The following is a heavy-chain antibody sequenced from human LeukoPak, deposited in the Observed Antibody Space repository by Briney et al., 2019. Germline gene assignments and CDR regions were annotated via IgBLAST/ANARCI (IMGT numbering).Heavy chain of an antibody. CDR1: GFTFSSYA. Sequence: GRSLRLSCAVSGFTFSSYAMHWVRQAPGKGLEWVAVISYDGSNKYYADSVKGRFTISRDNSKNTLYLQMNSLRAEDTAVYYCARDLWRGDIVVVPAATVDYWGQGTLVTVSS. CDR3: ARDLWRGDIVVVPAATVDY. CDR2: ISYDGSNK. V-gene: IGHV3-30-3*01. J-gene: IGHJ4*02. D-gene: IGHD2-2*01.